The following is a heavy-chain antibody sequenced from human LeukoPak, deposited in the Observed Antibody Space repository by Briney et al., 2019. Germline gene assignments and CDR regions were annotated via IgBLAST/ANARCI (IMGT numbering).Heavy chain of an antibody. Sequence: ETLSLTCTVSGGSISSYWMHWVRQAPGKGLVWVSRINSDGSSTSYADSVKGRFTISRDNAKNTLYLQMNSLRAEDTAVYYCARRDYDILTGRNWFDPWGQGTLVTVSS. CDR2: INSDGSST. J-gene: IGHJ5*02. V-gene: IGHV3-74*01. CDR3: ARRDYDILTGRNWFDP. CDR1: GGSISSYW. D-gene: IGHD3-9*01.